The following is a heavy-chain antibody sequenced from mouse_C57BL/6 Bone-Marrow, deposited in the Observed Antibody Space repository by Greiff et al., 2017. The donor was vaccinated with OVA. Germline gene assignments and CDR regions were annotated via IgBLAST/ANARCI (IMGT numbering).Heavy chain of an antibody. Sequence: EVKLMESGGGLVKPGGSLKLSCAASGFTFSDYGMHWVRQAPEKGLEWVAYISSGSSTIYYADTVKGRFTISRDNAKNTLFLQMTSLRSEDTAMYYCAGGYYFDYWGQGTTLTVSS. J-gene: IGHJ2*01. CDR1: GFTFSDYG. CDR3: AGGYYFDY. CDR2: ISSGSSTI. V-gene: IGHV5-17*01.